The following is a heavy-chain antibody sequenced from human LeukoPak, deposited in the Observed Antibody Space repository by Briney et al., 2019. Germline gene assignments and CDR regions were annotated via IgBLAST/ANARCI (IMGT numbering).Heavy chain of an antibody. J-gene: IGHJ4*02. D-gene: IGHD3-9*01. CDR1: GGSISSSSYY. V-gene: IGHV4-39*01. CDR2: IYYSGST. Sequence: SETLSLTCTVSGGSISSSSYYWGWIRQPPGKGLEWIGSIYYSGSTYYNPSLKSRVTISVDTSKNQFSLKLSSVTAADTAVYYCARHVRYFDRLWPEGFDYWGQGTLVTVSS. CDR3: ARHVRYFDRLWPEGFDY.